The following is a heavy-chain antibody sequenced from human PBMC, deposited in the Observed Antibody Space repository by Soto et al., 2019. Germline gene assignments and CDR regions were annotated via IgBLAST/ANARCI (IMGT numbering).Heavy chain of an antibody. V-gene: IGHV1-69*13. D-gene: IGHD2-2*02. J-gene: IGHJ4*02. CDR2: IIPIFGTA. Sequence: SVKVSCKASGGTFSSYAISWVRQAPGQGLEWMGGIIPIFGTANYAQKFQGRVTITADESTSTAYMELSSLRSEDPAVYYCARGRHCSSTSCHINFXYWGQGTLVNV. CDR3: ARGRHCSSTSCHINFXY. CDR1: GGTFSSYA.